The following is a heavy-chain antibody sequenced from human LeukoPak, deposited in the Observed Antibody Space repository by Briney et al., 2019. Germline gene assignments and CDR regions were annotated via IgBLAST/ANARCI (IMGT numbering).Heavy chain of an antibody. J-gene: IGHJ4*02. CDR3: AKLGRNYFDY. CDR2: ISYTGTYI. V-gene: IGHV3-21*01. CDR1: AFSLNAYN. D-gene: IGHD7-27*01. Sequence: GGSLRLSGAASAFSLNAYNMNWVRQAPGKGLEWVSSISYTGTYIYYADSVKGRFTISRDNAQNSLYLQMNSLRAEDTAVYYYAKLGRNYFDYWGQGTLVTVSS.